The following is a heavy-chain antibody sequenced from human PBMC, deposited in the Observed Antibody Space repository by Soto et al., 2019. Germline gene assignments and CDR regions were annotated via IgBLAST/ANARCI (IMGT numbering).Heavy chain of an antibody. CDR3: ARWSYLDY. Sequence: SCVASGFSFGSYALTWVRQAPGKGLEWVSTISGSDGRTFYADAVKGRFSISRDISQSTLYLQMNSLRADDTAIYYCARWSYLDYWGQGTRVTVPQ. CDR1: GFSFGSYA. V-gene: IGHV3-23*01. CDR2: ISGSDGRT. D-gene: IGHD3-3*01. J-gene: IGHJ4*02.